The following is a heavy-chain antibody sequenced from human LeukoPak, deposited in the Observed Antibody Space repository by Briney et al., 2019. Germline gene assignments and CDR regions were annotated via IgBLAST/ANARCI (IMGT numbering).Heavy chain of an antibody. CDR1: GFTFSSYW. V-gene: IGHV3-7*01. D-gene: IGHD6-13*01. CDR3: ARDGGPAYSSSWYLY. J-gene: IGHJ4*02. CDR2: IKQDGSEK. Sequence: GGSLRLSCAASGFTFSSYWMSWVRQAPGKGLEWVANIKQDGSEKYYVDSVKGRFTISRDNAKNSLYLQMNSLRAEDTAVYYCARDGGPAYSSSWYLYWGQGTLVTVSS.